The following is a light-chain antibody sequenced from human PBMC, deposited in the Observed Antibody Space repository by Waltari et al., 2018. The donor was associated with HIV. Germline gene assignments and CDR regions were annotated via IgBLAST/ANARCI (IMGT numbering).Light chain of an antibody. CDR3: ATWDASLGAGV. J-gene: IGLJ3*02. Sequence: QSVLTQPPAVSSAPGQRVSIPCPGHTSNRRPPFVSCYQQLPGTVPKLLIFDDYKRPSGIPDRFSGSKSGTSATLAIDTLQTGDEATYYCATWDASLGAGVFGGGTVLTVL. V-gene: IGLV1-51*01. CDR1: TSNRRPPF. CDR2: DDY.